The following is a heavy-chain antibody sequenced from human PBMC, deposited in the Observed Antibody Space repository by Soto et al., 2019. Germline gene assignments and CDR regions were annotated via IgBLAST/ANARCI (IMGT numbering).Heavy chain of an antibody. CDR2: ISGSGGST. J-gene: IGHJ4*02. Sequence: GSLRLSCAASVFTFSSYGMHWVLQAPGKGLEWVSAISGSGGSTYYADSVKGRFTISRDNSKNTLYLQMNSLRAEDTAVYYCAKGYSSRQIYFDYWGQGTLVTVSS. D-gene: IGHD6-13*01. CDR3: AKGYSSRQIYFDY. CDR1: VFTFSSYG. V-gene: IGHV3-23*01.